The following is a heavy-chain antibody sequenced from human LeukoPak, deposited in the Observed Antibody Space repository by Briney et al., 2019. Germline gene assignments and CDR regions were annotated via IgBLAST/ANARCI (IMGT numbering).Heavy chain of an antibody. J-gene: IGHJ6*03. CDR1: GGSISSYY. CDR3: ARADYTWSQYYYYYMDV. V-gene: IGHV4-4*07. D-gene: IGHD4-11*01. CDR2: IYTSGST. Sequence: SETLSLTCTVSGGSISSYYWSWIRQPAGKGLEWIGRIYTSGSTNYNPSLKSRVTISVDTSKNQFSLKVTSVTAADTAVYYCARADYTWSQYYYYYMDVWGKGTTVTVSS.